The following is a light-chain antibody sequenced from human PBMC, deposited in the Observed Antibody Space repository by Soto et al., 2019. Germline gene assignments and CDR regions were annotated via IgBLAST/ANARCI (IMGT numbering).Light chain of an antibody. Sequence: DIQMTQSPSTLSASVGDKVTITCRASQIIGDYLAWYQQKPGKAPVLLIYRAYTLERGVPSRFSGSGSGTDCTLTISSLQPDDFAPYYCQQYGVYYPRTCGGRTKVEI. CDR2: RAY. V-gene: IGKV1-5*03. J-gene: IGKJ4*01. CDR3: QQYGVYYPRT. CDR1: QIIGDY.